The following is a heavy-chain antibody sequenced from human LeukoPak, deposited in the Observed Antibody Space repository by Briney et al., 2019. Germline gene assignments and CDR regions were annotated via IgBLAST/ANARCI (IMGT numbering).Heavy chain of an antibody. J-gene: IGHJ6*02. CDR1: GGSFSVYY. V-gene: IGHV4-34*01. CDR2: INHSGST. D-gene: IGHD6-13*01. CDR3: SRLTYYYYGMDV. Sequence: SETLSLTCAVYGGSFSVYYWSWIRQPPGKGLEWIGEINHSGSTNYNPSLKSRVTISVDTSKNQFSLKLSSVTAADTAVYYCSRLTYYYYGMDVWGQGTTVTVSS.